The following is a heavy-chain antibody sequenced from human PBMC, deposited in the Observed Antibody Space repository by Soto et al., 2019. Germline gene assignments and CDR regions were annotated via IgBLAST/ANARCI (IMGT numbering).Heavy chain of an antibody. J-gene: IGHJ4*02. Sequence: EVQLVESGGGLVKPGGSLRLSCAASGFTFSNAWMNWVRQAPGKGLEWVGRIKSKTDGGTTDYAAPVKGRFTISRVDSKNTLYLQMNSLKTEDTAVYYCTTDGNIGIVGARDYWGQGTLVTVSS. D-gene: IGHD1-26*01. CDR3: TTDGNIGIVGARDY. CDR1: GFTFSNAW. V-gene: IGHV3-15*07. CDR2: IKSKTDGGTT.